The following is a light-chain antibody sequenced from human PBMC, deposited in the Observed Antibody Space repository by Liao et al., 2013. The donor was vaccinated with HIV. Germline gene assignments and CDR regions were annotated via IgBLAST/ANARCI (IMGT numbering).Light chain of an antibody. J-gene: IGLJ1*01. CDR2: FDS. Sequence: SYELTQPPSVSVAPGKTATITCGGKDIGSKRVHWYQQKPGQAPVVVIFFDSDRPSGIPERISGSNSGNTATLSISRVEAGDEADYYCQVWDNSIDHYVFGAGTTVTVL. CDR1: DIGSKR. CDR3: QVWDNSIDHYV. V-gene: IGLV3-21*01.